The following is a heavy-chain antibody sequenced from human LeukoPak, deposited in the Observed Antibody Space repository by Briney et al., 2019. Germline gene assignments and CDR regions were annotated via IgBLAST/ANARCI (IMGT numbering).Heavy chain of an antibody. Sequence: SSETLSLTCTVSGGSISSSSYYWGWIRQPPGKGLEWIGSIYYSGRTYYNTSLKSRVTISVDTSKNQFSLKLTSVTAADTAIYYCARQIAAAGTYYFDSWGQGTLVTVSS. CDR3: ARQIAAAGTYYFDS. V-gene: IGHV4-39*01. CDR1: GGSISSSSYY. D-gene: IGHD6-13*01. CDR2: IYYSGRT. J-gene: IGHJ4*02.